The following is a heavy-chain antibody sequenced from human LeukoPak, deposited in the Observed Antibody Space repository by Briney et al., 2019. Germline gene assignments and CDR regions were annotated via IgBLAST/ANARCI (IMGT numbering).Heavy chain of an antibody. J-gene: IGHJ4*02. D-gene: IGHD2-2*01. CDR2: TCSTRTYI. CDR3: ARGFGGYCSSTSCLVTIDY. CDR1: GFTFSSYT. Sequence: GESLRLFSAASGFTFSSYTMNWVRQAPGKGPEWVSSTCSTRTYICYADSVKGRFTISRDNAKNSVYLQMDSLRAEDTAVYYCARGFGGYCSSTSCLVTIDYWGQGIPVTVSS. V-gene: IGHV3-21*01.